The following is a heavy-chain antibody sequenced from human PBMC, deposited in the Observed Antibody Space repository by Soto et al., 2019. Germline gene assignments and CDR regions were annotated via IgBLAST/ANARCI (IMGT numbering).Heavy chain of an antibody. Sequence: QVQLQETGPGLVKPSQTLSLTCTVSGGSISSGDYYWSWIRQPPGKGLEWIGYILYSGTTNYNPSLESRLTISVDTSKNQFSLKLTSVTAADAAVYYCARNGALDYWGRGTLVTVSS. D-gene: IGHD2-8*01. V-gene: IGHV4-30-4*01. CDR3: ARNGALDY. J-gene: IGHJ4*02. CDR1: GGSISSGDYY. CDR2: ILYSGTT.